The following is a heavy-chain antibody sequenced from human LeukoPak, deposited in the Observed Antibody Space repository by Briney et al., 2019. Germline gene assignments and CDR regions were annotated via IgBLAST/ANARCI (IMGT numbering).Heavy chain of an antibody. CDR2: SSGSGGST. CDR1: GFTFSSYA. D-gene: IGHD6-13*01. CDR3: AKDSFSSQQLAPGDFDY. Sequence: PGGSLRLSCAASGFTFSSYAMSWVRQDPGKGLEWVSASSGSGGSTYYADSVKGRFTFSRFNSKHTLYLQMNSLRAEDTAVYYCAKDSFSSQQLAPGDFDYWGQGTLVTVSS. V-gene: IGHV3-23*01. J-gene: IGHJ4*02.